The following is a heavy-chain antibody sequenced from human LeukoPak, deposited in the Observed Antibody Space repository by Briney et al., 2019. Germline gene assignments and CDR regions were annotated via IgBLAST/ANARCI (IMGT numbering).Heavy chain of an antibody. CDR2: IYYSGST. Sequence: SETLSLTCTVSGGSISSSSYYWGWIRQPPGKGLEWIGSIYYSGSTNYNPSLKSRVTISVDTSKNQFSLKLSSVTAADTAVYYCARTSGSLPFQHWGQGTLVTVSS. D-gene: IGHD1-26*01. CDR3: ARTSGSLPFQH. V-gene: IGHV4-39*07. CDR1: GGSISSSSYY. J-gene: IGHJ1*01.